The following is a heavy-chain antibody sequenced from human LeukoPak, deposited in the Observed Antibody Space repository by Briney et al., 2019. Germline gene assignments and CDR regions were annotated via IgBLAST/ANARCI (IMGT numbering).Heavy chain of an antibody. CDR1: GFTFRDYG. CDR3: AKSGSYPQRYYYDGMDV. V-gene: IGHV3-30*18. D-gene: IGHD1-26*01. CDR2: ISYDGNGK. J-gene: IGHJ6*02. Sequence: PGGSLRPSCVVSGFTFRDYGMYWVRQAPGKGLEWVALISYDGNGKYYVDSVKGRFTIARGNSRNTLYLQMDGLRAEDTAVYYCAKSGSYPQRYYYDGMDVWGQGTTVTVSS.